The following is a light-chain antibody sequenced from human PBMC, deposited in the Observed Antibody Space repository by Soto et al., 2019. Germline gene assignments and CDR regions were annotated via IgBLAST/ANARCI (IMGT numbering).Light chain of an antibody. V-gene: IGKV1-9*01. CDR2: AAS. Sequence: DIQMTQSPSSLSASVGDRVTITCRASQSISSYLAWYQQKPGKGPKVLIYAASTLQSGVPSRFSGSESGTEFTLTISSLQPEDFATYYCQQLNSYPLTFGGGTKVDIK. CDR3: QQLNSYPLT. J-gene: IGKJ4*01. CDR1: QSISSY.